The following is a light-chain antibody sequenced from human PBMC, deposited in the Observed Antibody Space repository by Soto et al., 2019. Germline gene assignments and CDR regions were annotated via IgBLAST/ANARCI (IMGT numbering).Light chain of an antibody. Sequence: DIQMTQSPCTLSASVGDGVTITCQASQDVSNYLAWYQQKPGKAPKLLIYGASNLETGVPSRFSGSGSGTDFTFTISSLQSEDIALYYCQQYDDRPLTFGEGTKVDIK. CDR2: GAS. CDR3: QQYDDRPLT. J-gene: IGKJ1*01. V-gene: IGKV1-33*01. CDR1: QDVSNY.